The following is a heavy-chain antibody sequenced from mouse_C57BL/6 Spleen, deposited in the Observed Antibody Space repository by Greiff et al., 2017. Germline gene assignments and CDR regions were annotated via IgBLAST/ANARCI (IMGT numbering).Heavy chain of an antibody. Sequence: QVTLKESGAELVRPGASVKLSCKASGYTFTDYYINWVKQRPGQGLEWIARIYPGSGNTYYTEKFKGKATLTAEKSSSTAYMQLSGLTSEDSAVYFCARAGYSNAMDDWGQGTSVTVSS. J-gene: IGHJ4*01. CDR1: GYTFTDYY. V-gene: IGHV1-76*01. D-gene: IGHD2-5*01. CDR3: ARAGYSNAMDD. CDR2: IYPGSGNT.